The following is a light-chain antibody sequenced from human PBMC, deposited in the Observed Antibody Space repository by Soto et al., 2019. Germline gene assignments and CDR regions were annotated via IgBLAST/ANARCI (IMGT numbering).Light chain of an antibody. J-gene: IGKJ1*01. CDR1: QSVSSY. CDR2: DAS. CDR3: QQYGSSPRT. V-gene: IGKV3-20*01. Sequence: EIVLTQSPGTLSLSPGERATLSCRASQSVSSYLAWYQQKPGQAPRLLIYDASNRATGIPARFSGSGSGTDFTLTISRLEPEDFAVNYCQQYGSSPRTFGQGTKVDIK.